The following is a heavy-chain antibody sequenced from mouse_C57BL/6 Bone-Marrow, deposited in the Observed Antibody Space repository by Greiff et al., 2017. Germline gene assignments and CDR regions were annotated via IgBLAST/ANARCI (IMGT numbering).Heavy chain of an antibody. Sequence: EVQVVESGGDLVKPGGSLKLSCAASGFTFSSYGMSWVRQTPDKRLEWVATISSGGSYTYSPDSVKGRFTISRDNAKNTLYLQMSSLKSEDTAMYYCARRDGSSCAYWGQGTLVTVSA. V-gene: IGHV5-6*01. D-gene: IGHD1-1*01. CDR2: ISSGGSYT. CDR3: ARRDGSSCAY. CDR1: GFTFSSYG. J-gene: IGHJ3*01.